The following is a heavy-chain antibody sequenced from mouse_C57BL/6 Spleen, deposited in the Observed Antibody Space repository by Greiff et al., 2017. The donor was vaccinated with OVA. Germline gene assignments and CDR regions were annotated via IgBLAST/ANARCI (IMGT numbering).Heavy chain of an antibody. CDR1: GYTFTSYW. CDR3: ARSDYDEGYYAMDY. J-gene: IGHJ4*01. V-gene: IGHV1-72*01. Sequence: QVQLKQPGAELVKPGASVKLSCKASGYTFTSYWMHWVKQRPGRGLEWIGRIDPNSGGTKYNEKFKSKATLTVDKPSSTAYMQLSSLTSEDSAVYYCARSDYDEGYYAMDYWGQGTSVTVSS. D-gene: IGHD2-4*01. CDR2: IDPNSGGT.